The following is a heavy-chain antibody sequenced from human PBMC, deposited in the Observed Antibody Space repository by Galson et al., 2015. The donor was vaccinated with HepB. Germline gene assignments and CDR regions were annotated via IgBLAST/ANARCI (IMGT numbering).Heavy chain of an antibody. CDR2: INHSGST. V-gene: IGHV4-34*01. Sequence: LSLTCAVYGGSFSGYYWSWIRQPPGKGLEWIGEINHSGSTNYNPSLKSRVTISVDTSKNQFSLKLSSVTAADTAVYYCATFEGYCSSTSCDQPAWGQGTLVTVSS. CDR1: GGSFSGYY. D-gene: IGHD2-2*01. J-gene: IGHJ4*02. CDR3: ATFEGYCSSTSCDQPA.